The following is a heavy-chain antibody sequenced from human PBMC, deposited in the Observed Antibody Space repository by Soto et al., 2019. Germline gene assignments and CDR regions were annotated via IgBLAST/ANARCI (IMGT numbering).Heavy chain of an antibody. Sequence: QVQLVQSGAEVKKPGSSVKVSCKASGGTFSSYAISWVRQAPGQGLEWMGGIIPIFGTANYAQKFQGRVTITADKSTRTAYMELSSLRSEDTAVYYCARDQGRSTSCCLDAFDIWGQGTMVTVSS. CDR1: GGTFSSYA. CDR2: IIPIFGTA. J-gene: IGHJ3*02. CDR3: ARDQGRSTSCCLDAFDI. D-gene: IGHD2-2*01. V-gene: IGHV1-69*06.